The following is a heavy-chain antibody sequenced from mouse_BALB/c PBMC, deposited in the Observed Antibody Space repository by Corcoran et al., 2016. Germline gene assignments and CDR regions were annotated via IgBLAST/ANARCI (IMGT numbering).Heavy chain of an antibody. CDR2: FNPSSGYT. Sequence: QVQLQQSAAELARPGASVTMSCKASGYTFTTYTMHWVKQRPGQGLEWIGYFNPSSGYTEYNQKFKDKTTLTADKSSATAYMQLSSLTSEDSAVYYGARSIDYSAWFAYWGQGTLVTVSA. D-gene: IGHD1-1*01. J-gene: IGHJ3*01. V-gene: IGHV1-4*02. CDR3: ARSIDYSAWFAY. CDR1: GYTFTTYT.